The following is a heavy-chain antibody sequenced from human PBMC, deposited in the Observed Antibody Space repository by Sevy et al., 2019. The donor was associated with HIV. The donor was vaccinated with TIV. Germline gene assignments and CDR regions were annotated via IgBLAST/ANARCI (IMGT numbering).Heavy chain of an antibody. CDR1: GFTFSSYW. CDR2: IKQDGSEK. CDR3: AREGRITIFGSYYYGMDV. J-gene: IGHJ6*02. D-gene: IGHD3-3*01. Sequence: LSLTCAASGFTFSSYWMSWVRQAPGKGLEWVANIKQDGSEKYYVDSVKGRFTISRDNAKNSLYLQMNSLRAEDTAVYYCAREGRITIFGSYYYGMDVWGQGTTVTVSS. V-gene: IGHV3-7*01.